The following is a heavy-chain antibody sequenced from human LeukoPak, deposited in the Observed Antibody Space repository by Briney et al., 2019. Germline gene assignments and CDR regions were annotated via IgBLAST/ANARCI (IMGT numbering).Heavy chain of an antibody. V-gene: IGHV4-28*05. CDR2: IYYSGSI. CDR1: GYSISSSNY. CDR3: ARAVVVAATTEQYYYYGMDV. Sequence: PSDTLSLTCAVSGYSISSSNYWAWIRQPPGKGLEWIGHIYYSGSIYYNPSLKSRVTISVDTSKNQFSLKLSSVTAADTAVYYCARAVVVAATTEQYYYYGMDVWGQGTTVTVSS. J-gene: IGHJ6*02. D-gene: IGHD2-15*01.